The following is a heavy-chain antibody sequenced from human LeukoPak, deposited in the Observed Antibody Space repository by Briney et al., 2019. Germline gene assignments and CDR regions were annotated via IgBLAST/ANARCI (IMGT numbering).Heavy chain of an antibody. Sequence: GGSLRLSCAASGFTLSSYAMSWVRQGPGKGLEWVSAISVSGNTYHADSVKGRFTISRDNSKNTLYLQMNSLRAEDTAVYYCAKIDYDSSAYRTFDYWGQGTLVTVSS. J-gene: IGHJ4*02. CDR1: GFTLSSYA. D-gene: IGHD3-22*01. CDR3: AKIDYDSSAYRTFDY. V-gene: IGHV3-23*01. CDR2: ISVSGNT.